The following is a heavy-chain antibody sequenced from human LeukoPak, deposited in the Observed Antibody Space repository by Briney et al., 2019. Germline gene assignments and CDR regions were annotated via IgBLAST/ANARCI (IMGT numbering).Heavy chain of an antibody. V-gene: IGHV1-2*06. Sequence: ASVKVSCKASGYTFTSYGISWVRQAPGQGLEWMGRINPNRGGTSYAQTFQDRVTMTWDTSISTAYMELSSLRSDDTAIYYCARDRQSGSYDGAVNYWGQGTLVTVSS. CDR2: INPNRGGT. J-gene: IGHJ4*02. CDR3: ARDRQSGSYDGAVNY. CDR1: GYTFTSYG. D-gene: IGHD1-26*01.